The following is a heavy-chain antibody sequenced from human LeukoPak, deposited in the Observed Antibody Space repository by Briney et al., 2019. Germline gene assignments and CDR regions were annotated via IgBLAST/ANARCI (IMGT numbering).Heavy chain of an antibody. CDR2: INIDERIT. J-gene: IGHJ4*02. V-gene: IGHV3-74*01. D-gene: IGHD3-10*01. Sequence: PGGSLRLSCVASGLTVSGNCISWVRQAPGKGLVWVSYINIDERITGYADSVKGRFTISRDNAKNTLYLQMNSLRAEDTAIYYCFREGGDWGQGTLVTVSS. CDR3: FREGGD. CDR1: GLTVSGNC.